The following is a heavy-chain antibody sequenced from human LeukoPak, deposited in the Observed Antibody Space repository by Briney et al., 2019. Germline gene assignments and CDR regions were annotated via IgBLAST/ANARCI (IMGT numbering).Heavy chain of an antibody. Sequence: GGSLRLSCAASGFTFSSYSMNWVRQAPGKGLEWVSYISSSSGTIHYADSVKGRFTISGDYATNSLYLQMSSLRDEDTAVYYCARDRYGDYVSDYWGQGTLVTVSS. V-gene: IGHV3-48*02. CDR2: ISSSSGTI. D-gene: IGHD4-17*01. CDR1: GFTFSSYS. CDR3: ARDRYGDYVSDY. J-gene: IGHJ4*02.